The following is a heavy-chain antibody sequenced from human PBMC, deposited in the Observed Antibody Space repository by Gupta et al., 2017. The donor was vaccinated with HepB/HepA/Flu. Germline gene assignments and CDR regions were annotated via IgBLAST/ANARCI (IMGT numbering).Heavy chain of an antibody. CDR1: GYTFTSYG. D-gene: IGHD6-19*01. V-gene: IGHV1-18*01. Sequence: QVQLAQSGAEVKKPGVSVKVSCKASGYTFTSYGISAVRQAPGQGLEWMGWISAYNGNTNDAQKLQARVSMTTETSTSTAYMELRSLRSDDTAVYYCARVRWQWLDVLYYYYYGRDGWGQGPTGTV. CDR2: ISAYNGNT. J-gene: IGHJ6*02. CDR3: ARVRWQWLDVLYYYYYGRDG.